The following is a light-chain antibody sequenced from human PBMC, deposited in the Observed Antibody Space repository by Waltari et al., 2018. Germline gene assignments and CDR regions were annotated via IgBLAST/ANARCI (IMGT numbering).Light chain of an antibody. J-gene: IGLJ3*02. CDR2: QDN. Sequence: LTQAPSVSVSPGQAASITCSGDKLGDKYVCWYQQKPGQSPVLVIYQDNKRPSGIPERFSGSNSGNTATLTISGTQAMDEADYYCQAWDSSVVFGGGTKLTVL. CDR3: QAWDSSVV. CDR1: KLGDKY. V-gene: IGLV3-1*01.